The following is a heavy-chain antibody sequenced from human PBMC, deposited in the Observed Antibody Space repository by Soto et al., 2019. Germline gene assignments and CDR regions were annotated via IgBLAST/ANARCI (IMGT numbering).Heavy chain of an antibody. CDR3: ARGRDDSSGYQHLPYDY. J-gene: IGHJ4*02. CDR2: INHSGST. V-gene: IGHV4-34*01. D-gene: IGHD3-22*01. Sequence: QVQLQQWGAGLLKPSETLSLTCAVYGGSFSGYYWSWIRQPPGKGLEWIGEINHSGSTNYNPSLKSRLTISVDTSKNQFSLKLSSVTAADTAVYYCARGRDDSSGYQHLPYDYWGQGTLVTVSS. CDR1: GGSFSGYY.